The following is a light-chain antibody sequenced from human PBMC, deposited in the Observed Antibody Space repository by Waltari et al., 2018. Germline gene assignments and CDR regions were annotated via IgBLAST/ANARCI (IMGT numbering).Light chain of an antibody. CDR1: SRDVGSLNS. J-gene: IGLJ2*01. CDR3: SSYTSDSTLI. Sequence: QSALTQPASVSGSPGQSLTISGTGTSRDVGSLNSVSWYTHHPGQAPKLMIFDVSNRPSVVSNRFSGSKSGNTASLTISGLQAEDEATYYCSSYTSDSTLIFGGGTKLTVL. CDR2: DVS. V-gene: IGLV2-14*03.